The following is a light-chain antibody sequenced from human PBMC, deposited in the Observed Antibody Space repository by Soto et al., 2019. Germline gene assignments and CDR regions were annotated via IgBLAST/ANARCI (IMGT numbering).Light chain of an antibody. CDR1: QDIAVY. Sequence: DIQVTQSPSSVSASVGDRVTITCRASQDIAVYLAWYQHKPGRTTELLIPGASRLQSGVPARFSVSGSVTKFMLCINSLQPNDLATSHFRQAYSFPFTFGQGTRLDI. CDR2: GAS. J-gene: IGKJ5*01. CDR3: RQAYSFPFT. V-gene: IGKV1D-12*01.